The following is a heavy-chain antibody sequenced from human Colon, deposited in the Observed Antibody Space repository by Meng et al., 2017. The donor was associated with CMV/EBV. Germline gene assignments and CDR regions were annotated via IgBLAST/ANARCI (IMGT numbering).Heavy chain of an antibody. Sequence: ASVKVSCKASGYPFTNYDINWVQQATGQGLEWMGWMNPNSGETGFAQKFQGRITMTRDTSISTAYLELSTLKSEDTALYFCAVIVPATDYSYGTDVWGQGTTVTVSS. CDR3: AVIVPATDYSYGTDV. D-gene: IGHD2-15*01. CDR1: GYPFTNYD. CDR2: MNPNSGET. V-gene: IGHV1-8*01. J-gene: IGHJ6*02.